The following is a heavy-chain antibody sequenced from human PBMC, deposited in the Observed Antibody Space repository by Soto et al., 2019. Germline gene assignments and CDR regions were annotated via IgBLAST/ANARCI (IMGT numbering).Heavy chain of an antibody. V-gene: IGHV3-23*01. CDR1: GFTFSSYA. CDR3: AKCAGSGRHPDY. CDR2: ISGSGANT. Sequence: VQLLESAGGLVQPGGSLSLSCAASGFTFSSYAMRWVRQAPGKGLEWVSAISGSGANTYYADSVKGRFTISRDNTKNTLFLQQKSLRAEETAVYYCAKCAGSGRHPDYWGQGTLVTVSS. D-gene: IGHD6-19*01. J-gene: IGHJ4*02.